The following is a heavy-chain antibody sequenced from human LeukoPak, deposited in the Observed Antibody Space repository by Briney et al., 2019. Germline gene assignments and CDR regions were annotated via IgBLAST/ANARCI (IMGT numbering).Heavy chain of an antibody. Sequence: GGSLRLSCVGSGFTFSRSAMSWVRLAPGKGLEWVSGISGSGGDTYYTDSVKGRFTISRDNSKTTVSLQMNSLTTDDTAVYYCTILFAWYFDYWAHGTLVTVSS. V-gene: IGHV3-23*01. D-gene: IGHD2-21*01. CDR2: ISGSGGDT. CDR3: TILFAWYFDY. J-gene: IGHJ4*01. CDR1: GFTFSRSA.